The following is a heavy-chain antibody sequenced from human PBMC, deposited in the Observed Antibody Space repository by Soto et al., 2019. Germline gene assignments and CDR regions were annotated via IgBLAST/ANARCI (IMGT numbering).Heavy chain of an antibody. J-gene: IGHJ4*02. CDR1: GGTFSSYT. CDR2: IIPILGIA. CDR3: ARVSTHGSGSYASDY. D-gene: IGHD3-10*01. V-gene: IGHV1-69*02. Sequence: QVQLVQSGAEVKKPGSSVKVSCKASGGTFSSYTISWVRQAPGQGLEWMGRIIPILGIANYAQKFQGRVKITADKSTSTAYMELSSLRSEDTAVYYCARVSTHGSGSYASDYWGQGTLVTVSS.